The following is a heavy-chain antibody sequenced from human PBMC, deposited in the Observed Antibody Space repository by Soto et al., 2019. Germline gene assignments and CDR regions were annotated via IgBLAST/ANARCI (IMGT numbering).Heavy chain of an antibody. CDR2: ISDTGTT. CDR1: GGSVSSGGHY. CDR3: ARDRSDNSNYYDAFDI. D-gene: IGHD1-7*01. J-gene: IGHJ3*02. Sequence: SETLSLTCSVSGGSVSSGGHYWSRIRQPPGKGLEWIAYISDTGTTNYNPSLKSRVTISLDMSKNRVSLRLDSVTAADTAVYYCARDRSDNSNYYDAFDIWGQGTMVTVSS. V-gene: IGHV4-61*08.